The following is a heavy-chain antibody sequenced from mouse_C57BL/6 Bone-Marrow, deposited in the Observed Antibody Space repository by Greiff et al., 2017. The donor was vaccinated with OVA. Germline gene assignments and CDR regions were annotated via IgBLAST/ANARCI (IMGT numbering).Heavy chain of an antibody. J-gene: IGHJ1*03. CDR2: IYPYNGVS. V-gene: IGHV1-31*01. Sequence: EVQLQQSGPELVKPGASVKITCKASGYSFTGYYMHWVKQSHGNILDWIGYIYPYNGVSSYNQKFKGKATLTVDKYSSTAYMELRRLTSENSTVYCCANLDWCFDVWGTGTTVTVSS. CDR3: ANLDWCFDV. CDR1: GYSFTGYY.